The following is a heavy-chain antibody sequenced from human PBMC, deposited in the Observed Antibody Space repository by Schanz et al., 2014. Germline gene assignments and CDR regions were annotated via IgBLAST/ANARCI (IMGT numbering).Heavy chain of an antibody. CDR2: ISTTSSYI. V-gene: IGHV3-21*04. CDR3: AKDCPSDYGDHCFDF. CDR1: GFTFSSYS. D-gene: IGHD4-17*01. J-gene: IGHJ4*02. Sequence: EVQLVESGGGLVKPGGSLRLSCAASGFTFSSYSMNWVRQAPGKGLEWVSSISTTSSYIYYTDSVKGRFTISRDNSKNTLYLQMNSLRAEDTAVYYCAKDCPSDYGDHCFDFWGQGTLVTVSS.